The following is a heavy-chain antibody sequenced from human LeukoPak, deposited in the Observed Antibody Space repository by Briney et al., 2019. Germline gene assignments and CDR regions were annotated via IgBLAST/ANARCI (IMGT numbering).Heavy chain of an antibody. CDR3: ARHAGSVAADIIFDY. CDR1: GVSISSSSYY. CDR2: IYYSGST. J-gene: IGHJ4*02. D-gene: IGHD6-13*01. Sequence: SETLSLTCTVSGVSISSSSYYWGWIRQPPGKGLEWIGSIYYSGSTYYNPSLKSRVTISVDTSKNQFSLKLSSVTAADTAVYYCARHAGSVAADIIFDYWGQGTLVTVSS. V-gene: IGHV4-39*01.